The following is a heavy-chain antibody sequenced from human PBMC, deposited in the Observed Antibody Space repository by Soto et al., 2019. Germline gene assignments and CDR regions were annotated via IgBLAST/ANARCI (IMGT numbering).Heavy chain of an antibody. Sequence: ASVTVSXKGSGYTFTSYYMHWVRQAPGQGLEWMGIINPSGGSTSYAQKFQGRVTMTRDTSTSTVCMELSSLRSGDTAVYYCARESITVTTMVDYWGQGTLVTVSS. D-gene: IGHD4-4*01. J-gene: IGHJ4*02. CDR1: GYTFTSYY. CDR2: INPSGGST. CDR3: ARESITVTTMVDY. V-gene: IGHV1-46*01.